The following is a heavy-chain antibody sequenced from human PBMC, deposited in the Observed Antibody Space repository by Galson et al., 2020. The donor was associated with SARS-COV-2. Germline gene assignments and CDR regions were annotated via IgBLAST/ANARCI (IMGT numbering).Heavy chain of an antibody. D-gene: IGHD3-10*01. CDR2: IYYSGTT. V-gene: IGHV4-59*01. CDR3: ARIFSGNYVDP. Sequence: ASETLSLTCTISGGSIGYYYWSWIRQPPGKGLEWIGYIYYSGTTNYNPSLKSRVTISIDTSKNQFSLKLTSVTAADTAVYYCARIFSGNYVDPWGQGPLLTVSS. CDR1: GGSIGYYY. J-gene: IGHJ5*02.